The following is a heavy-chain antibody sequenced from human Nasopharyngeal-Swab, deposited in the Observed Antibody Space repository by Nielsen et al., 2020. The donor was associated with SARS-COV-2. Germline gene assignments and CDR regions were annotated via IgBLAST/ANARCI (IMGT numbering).Heavy chain of an antibody. D-gene: IGHD6-13*01. Sequence: SETLSLTCAVYGGSFSGYYWSWIRQLPGKGLEWIGEINHSGSTNYNPSLKSRVTISVDTSKNQFSLKLSSVTAADTAVYYCASSSWTRFDYWGQGTLVTVSS. J-gene: IGHJ4*02. CDR3: ASSSWTRFDY. CDR1: GGSFSGYY. V-gene: IGHV4-34*01. CDR2: INHSGST.